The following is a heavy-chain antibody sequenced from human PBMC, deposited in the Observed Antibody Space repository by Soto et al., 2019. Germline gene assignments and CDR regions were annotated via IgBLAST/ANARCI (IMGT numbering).Heavy chain of an antibody. CDR3: AKDPGGGYYDSSGARHH. D-gene: IGHD3-22*01. CDR1: TCIDLG. J-gene: IGHJ6*02. V-gene: IGHV3-23*01. CDR2: ISGSGGST. Sequence: TCIDLGVSRVIQTPGKGLEWVSAISGSGGSTYYADSVKGRFTISRDNSKNTLYLQMNSLRAEDTAVYYCAKDPGGGYYDSSGARHHRGQGTTVTV.